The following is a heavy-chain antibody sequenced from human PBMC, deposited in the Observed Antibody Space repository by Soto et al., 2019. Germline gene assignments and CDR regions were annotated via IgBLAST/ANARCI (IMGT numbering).Heavy chain of an antibody. CDR2: IKQDGSEK. Sequence: EVQLVESGGGLVQPGGSLRLSCAASGFTFSGYWMSWVRQAPGKGLEWVANIKQDGSEKYYVDSVKGRFTISRDNAKNSLYLLMNSLRAEDTGVYYCAKNNRYCSSTNCFVFDYWGQGTLVTVSS. CDR3: AKNNRYCSSTNCFVFDY. J-gene: IGHJ4*02. CDR1: GFTFSGYW. D-gene: IGHD2-2*01. V-gene: IGHV3-7*01.